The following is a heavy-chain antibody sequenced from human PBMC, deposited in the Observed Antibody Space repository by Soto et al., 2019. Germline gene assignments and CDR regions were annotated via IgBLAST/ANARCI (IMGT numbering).Heavy chain of an antibody. Sequence: EVQLVESGGGLVQPGGSLKLSCAASGFTFSASAVHWVRQASGKGLEWVGRIRSKVHSYATTYAASVKGRFTISRDESKDTAYLQMNSLETEDTAVYYCTTPYSSDWYEKDYWGQGTLVTVSS. J-gene: IGHJ4*02. D-gene: IGHD6-19*01. CDR1: GFTFSASA. CDR3: TTPYSSDWYEKDY. V-gene: IGHV3-73*01. CDR2: IRSKVHSYAT.